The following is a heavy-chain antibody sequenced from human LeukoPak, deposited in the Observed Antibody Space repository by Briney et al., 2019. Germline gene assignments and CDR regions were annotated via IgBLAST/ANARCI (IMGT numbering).Heavy chain of an antibody. CDR2: IDPDSGGT. V-gene: IGHV1-2*02. CDR1: GYTLTDYY. D-gene: IGHD3-22*01. CDR3: AREYYDSSGSKYAFDI. Sequence: ASVNVSFRASGYTLTDYYMHWVRQAPGQGLEWMGCIDPDSGGTKSAQRFQGRVTMTRDTSITTVYMELVRLRSDDTAVYYCAREYYDSSGSKYAFDIGGQGTVVTVS. J-gene: IGHJ3*02.